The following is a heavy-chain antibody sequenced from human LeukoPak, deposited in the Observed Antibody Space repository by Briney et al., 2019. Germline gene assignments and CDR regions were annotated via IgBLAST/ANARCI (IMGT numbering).Heavy chain of an antibody. CDR1: GFTFSGYS. D-gene: IGHD6-19*01. Sequence: GSLRLSCAASGFTFSGYSMNWVRQAPGKGLEWVSSISSSSIYIYYADSVKGRFTISRDNAKNSLYLQMNSLRAEDTAVYYCARRRSGWYSKRKQNWFDPWGQGTLVTVSS. CDR3: ARRRSGWYSKRKQNWFDP. J-gene: IGHJ5*02. V-gene: IGHV3-21*01. CDR2: ISSSSIYI.